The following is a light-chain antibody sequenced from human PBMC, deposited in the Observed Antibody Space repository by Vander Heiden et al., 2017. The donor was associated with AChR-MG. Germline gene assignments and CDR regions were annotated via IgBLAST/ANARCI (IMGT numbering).Light chain of an antibody. CDR3: CSYAGSYTPNWV. Sequence: QSALTQPRSVSGSPGQSVTISCTGTSSYVGGYNYVSWYQQHLGKAPNLMIYDVSKRPSGVPDRFSGSKSGNTASLTISGLQAEDEADYYCCSYAGSYTPNWVFGGGTKLTVL. CDR1: SSYVGGYNY. CDR2: DVS. V-gene: IGLV2-11*01. J-gene: IGLJ3*02.